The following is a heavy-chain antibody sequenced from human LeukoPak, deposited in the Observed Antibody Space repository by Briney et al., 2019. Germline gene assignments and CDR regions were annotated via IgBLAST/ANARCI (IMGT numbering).Heavy chain of an antibody. D-gene: IGHD2-15*01. CDR3: ARGRAATPKGNWFDP. CDR1: GGSISSYY. Sequence: SETLSLTCPASGGSISSYYWSWIRQPPGKGLEWIGYNYYSGSTNYNPSLKSRVTISVDTSKDQFSLKLSSVTAADTAVYYCARGRAATPKGNWFDPWGQGTLVTVSS. J-gene: IGHJ5*02. CDR2: NYYSGST. V-gene: IGHV4-59*01.